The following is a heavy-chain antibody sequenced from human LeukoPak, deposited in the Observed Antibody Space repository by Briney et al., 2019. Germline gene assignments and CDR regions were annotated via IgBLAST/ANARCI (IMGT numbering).Heavy chain of an antibody. Sequence: ASVKVSCKASGYTFTGYYMHWVRQAPGQGLEWMGWINPNSGGTNYAQKFQGRVTMTRDTSISTAYMELSSLRSEDTAVYYCARGPGCGPDGINTKSQYYYYMDVWGKGTTVTVSS. J-gene: IGHJ6*03. D-gene: IGHD1-14*01. CDR1: GYTFTGYY. CDR3: ARGPGCGPDGINTKSQYYYYMDV. V-gene: IGHV1-2*02. CDR2: INPNSGGT.